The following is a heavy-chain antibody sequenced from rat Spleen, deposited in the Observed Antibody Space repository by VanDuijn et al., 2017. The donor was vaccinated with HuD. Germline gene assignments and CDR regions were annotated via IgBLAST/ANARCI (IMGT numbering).Heavy chain of an antibody. CDR1: GFSLTSNG. J-gene: IGHJ2*01. CDR2: ISSGGST. Sequence: QVQLKESGPGLVQPSQTLSLTCTVSGFSLTSNGVSWVRQPPGKGLEWIAAISSGGSTYYNSALKSRLSISRDTSKSQVFLKMNSLQTEDTAIYFCTRGRDYFDYWGQGVMVTVSS. V-gene: IGHV2S12*01. CDR3: TRGRDYFDY. D-gene: IGHD1-11*01.